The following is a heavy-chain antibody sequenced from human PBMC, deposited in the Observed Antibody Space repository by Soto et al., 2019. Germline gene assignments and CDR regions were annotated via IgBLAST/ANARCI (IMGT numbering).Heavy chain of an antibody. CDR2: ISGSGGST. CDR1: GFTFSSYA. CDR3: AKRGPRYYYDSSGALHY. D-gene: IGHD3-22*01. V-gene: IGHV3-23*01. Sequence: EVQLLESGGGLVQPGGSLRLSCAASGFTFSSYAMSWVRQAPGKGLEWVSAISGSGGSTYYADSVKGRFTISRDNSKNTLYLQMTSLRAEDTAVYYCAKRGPRYYYDSSGALHYWGQGTLVTVSS. J-gene: IGHJ4*02.